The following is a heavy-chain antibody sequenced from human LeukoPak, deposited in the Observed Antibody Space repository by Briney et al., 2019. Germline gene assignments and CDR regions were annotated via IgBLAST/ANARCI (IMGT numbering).Heavy chain of an antibody. CDR3: ASEWDGYYYYYMDV. Sequence: PGGSLRLSCTASGFTVSSNYMSWVRQAPGKGLEWVSAISGSGGSTYYADSVKGRFTISRDNSKNTLYLQMNSLRAEDTAVYYCASEWDGYYYYYMDVWGKGTTVTVSS. CDR1: GFTVSSNY. D-gene: IGHD1-26*01. V-gene: IGHV3-23*01. J-gene: IGHJ6*03. CDR2: ISGSGGST.